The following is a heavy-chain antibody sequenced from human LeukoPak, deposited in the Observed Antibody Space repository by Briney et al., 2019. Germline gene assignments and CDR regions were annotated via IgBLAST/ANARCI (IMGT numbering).Heavy chain of an antibody. Sequence: SETLSLTCAVSGGAISSGDYSWSWIRQSPGKGLECIGYIHYTGSTNYNPSLKSRVTISVETSKNQFSLKLKSVTAADTAVYYCARGGYYGSGNDFRFDPWGQGTLVTVSS. J-gene: IGHJ5*02. CDR2: IHYTGST. CDR3: ARGGYYGSGNDFRFDP. D-gene: IGHD3-10*01. CDR1: GGAISSGDYS. V-gene: IGHV4-61*08.